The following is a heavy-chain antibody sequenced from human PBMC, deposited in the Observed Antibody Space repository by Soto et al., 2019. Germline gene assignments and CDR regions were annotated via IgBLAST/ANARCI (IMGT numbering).Heavy chain of an antibody. J-gene: IGHJ4*02. CDR1: GFTFSSYA. D-gene: IGHD3-3*01. CDR3: AKDRPDDDFWSGYYTGFFDY. CDR2: ISGSGGST. Sequence: PGGSLRLSCAASGFTFSSYAMSWVRQAPGKGLEWVSAISGSGGSTYYADSVKGRFTISRDNSKNTLYLQMNSLRAEDTAVYYCAKDRPDDDFWSGYYTGFFDYWGQGTLVTV. V-gene: IGHV3-23*01.